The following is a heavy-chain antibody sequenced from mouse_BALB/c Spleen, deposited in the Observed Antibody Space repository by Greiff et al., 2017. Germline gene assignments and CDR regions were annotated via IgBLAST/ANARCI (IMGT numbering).Heavy chain of an antibody. CDR1: GYSITSGYF. J-gene: IGHJ2*01. Sequence: EVQLQQSGPGLVKPSQSLSLTCSVTGYSITSGYFWNWIRQFPGNKLEWMGYISYDGNNNYNPSLKNRISITRDTSKNQFFLKLNSVTTEDTATYNCARGGLGRDYWGQGTTLTVSA. CDR2: ISYDGNN. D-gene: IGHD4-1*01. CDR3: ARGGLGRDY. V-gene: IGHV3-6*02.